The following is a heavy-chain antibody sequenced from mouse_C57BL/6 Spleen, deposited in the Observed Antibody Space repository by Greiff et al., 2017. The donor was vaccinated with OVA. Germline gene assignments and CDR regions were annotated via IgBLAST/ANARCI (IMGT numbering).Heavy chain of an antibody. Sequence: ESGPGLVKPSQSLSLTCSVTGYSITSGYYWNWIRQFPGNKLEWMGYISYDGSNNYNPSLKNRISITRDTSKNQFFLKLNSVTTEDTATYYCARDYVGYFDVWGTGTTVTVSS. J-gene: IGHJ1*03. CDR1: GYSITSGYY. CDR3: ARDYVGYFDV. CDR2: ISYDGSN. D-gene: IGHD1-1*01. V-gene: IGHV3-6*01.